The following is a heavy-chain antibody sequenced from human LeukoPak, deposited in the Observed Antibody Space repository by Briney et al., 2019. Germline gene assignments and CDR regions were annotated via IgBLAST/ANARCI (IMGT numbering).Heavy chain of an antibody. CDR2: ISAYNVNT. J-gene: IGHJ5*02. CDR1: RYTFTRYG. Sequence: SVNVSYKPSRYTFTRYGISWVRQAPGHGLEWMGWISAYNVNTNYAQKLQRRVTITTDTCTSPAYMELGTLRSDDTGVYCCARRGRPTKYSRSSHWLVTCGQGTLLTVSS. D-gene: IGHD6-6*01. V-gene: IGHV1-18*01. CDR3: ARRGRPTKYSRSSHWLVT.